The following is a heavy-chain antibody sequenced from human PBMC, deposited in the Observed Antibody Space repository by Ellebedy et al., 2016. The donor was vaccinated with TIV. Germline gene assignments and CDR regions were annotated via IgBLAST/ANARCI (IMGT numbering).Heavy chain of an antibody. J-gene: IGHJ4*02. D-gene: IGHD1-26*01. V-gene: IGHV4-59*01. CDR1: GGSISDYS. Sequence: MPSETLSLTCNVSGGSISDYSWTWIRQPPGKGLEWIAYIYYSGSTNYNPSLKSRVTISVDTSKTQFSLKLSSVTAADTAVYYCARDGFVGAFDYWGQGTLVTVSS. CDR3: ARDGFVGAFDY. CDR2: IYYSGST.